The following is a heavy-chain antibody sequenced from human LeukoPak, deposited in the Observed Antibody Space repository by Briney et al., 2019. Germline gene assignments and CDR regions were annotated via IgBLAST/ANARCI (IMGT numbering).Heavy chain of an antibody. D-gene: IGHD3-22*01. V-gene: IGHV1-69*13. Sequence: SVKVSCKASGGTFSSYAISWVRQAPGQGLEWMGGIIPIFGTANYAQKFQGRVTITADESTSTAYMELSSLRSEDTAVYYCARGHYDSSGYYSPFDYWGQGTLVTVSS. CDR1: GGTFSSYA. J-gene: IGHJ4*02. CDR2: IIPIFGTA. CDR3: ARGHYDSSGYYSPFDY.